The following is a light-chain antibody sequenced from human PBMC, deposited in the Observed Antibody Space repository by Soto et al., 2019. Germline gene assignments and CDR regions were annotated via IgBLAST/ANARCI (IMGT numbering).Light chain of an antibody. CDR1: QSISSY. CDR3: QTCYSTPP. J-gene: IGKJ2*01. V-gene: IGKV1-39*01. CDR2: AAS. Sequence: DIQMTQSPSSRSASVGDRVTITCRASQSISSYLKWYQQKPGKASKLLIYAASSLQSGVPSWFSRSESGTEFTVTLSRLQAEDCLSYYCQTCYSTPPFGQGTKLEIK.